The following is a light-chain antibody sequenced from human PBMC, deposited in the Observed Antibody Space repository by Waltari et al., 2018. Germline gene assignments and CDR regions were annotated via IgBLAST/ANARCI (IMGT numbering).Light chain of an antibody. CDR2: NAL. CDR3: QQRGNWIT. Sequence: EIVLTQSPGTLSLSPGERAPLPCRASQSVHNYLAWYQQKPGQAPRLLIYNALHRATGIPARFSGSGSGTDFTLTISRLQPEDFGVYYCQQRGNWITFGQGTRLEIK. V-gene: IGKV3-11*01. CDR1: QSVHNY. J-gene: IGKJ5*01.